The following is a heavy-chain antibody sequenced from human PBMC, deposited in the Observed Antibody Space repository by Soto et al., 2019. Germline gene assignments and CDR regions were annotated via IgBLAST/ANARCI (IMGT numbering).Heavy chain of an antibody. CDR1: GFSLSASGVG. D-gene: IGHD3-10*01. V-gene: IGHV2-5*02. CDR2: IYWDDDK. Sequence: SGPTLVNPTQTLTLTCTFSGFSLSASGVGVGWIRQPPGKALEWLALIYWDDDKRYSPSLKSRLTITKDTSKNQVVLTMTNMDPVDTATYYCAHRMEILGRIGPDYYFDYWGQGTLVTVSS. J-gene: IGHJ4*02. CDR3: AHRMEILGRIGPDYYFDY.